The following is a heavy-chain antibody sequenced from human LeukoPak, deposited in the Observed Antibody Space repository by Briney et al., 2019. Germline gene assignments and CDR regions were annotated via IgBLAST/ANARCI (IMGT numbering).Heavy chain of an antibody. CDR2: MNPNSGNT. D-gene: IGHD1-20*01. J-gene: IGHJ5*02. Sequence: RASVKVSCKASGYTFTSYDINWVRQATGQGLEWMGWMNPNSGNTGYAQKFQGRVTITRNTSISTAYMELSSLRSEDTAVYYCARDNSMHERGWWFDPWGQGTLVTVSS. CDR1: GYTFTSYD. CDR3: ARDNSMHERGWWFDP. V-gene: IGHV1-8*03.